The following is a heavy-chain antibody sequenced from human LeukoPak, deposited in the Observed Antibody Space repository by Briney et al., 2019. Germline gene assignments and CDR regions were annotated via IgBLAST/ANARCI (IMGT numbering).Heavy chain of an antibody. CDR2: VSAYNGNT. CDR3: ARDPEDSSSSGVDWFDP. Sequence: GASVKVSCKASGYTFTSYGISWVRQAPGHGLEWMGWVSAYNGNTEYAQKLQGRVTMTTDTSTSTAYMELRSLRSDDTAVYYCARDPEDSSSSGVDWFDPWGQGTLVTVSS. J-gene: IGHJ5*02. CDR1: GYTFTSYG. V-gene: IGHV1-18*01. D-gene: IGHD6-6*01.